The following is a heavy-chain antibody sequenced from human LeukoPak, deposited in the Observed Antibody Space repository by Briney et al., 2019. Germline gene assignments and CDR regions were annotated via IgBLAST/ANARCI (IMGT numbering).Heavy chain of an antibody. J-gene: IGHJ4*02. CDR3: AKEGGAVAGTLDY. Sequence: GGSLRLSCAASGFTFSSYGMHWDRQAPGKGLEWVAVISYDGSNKYYADSVKGRFTISRDNSKNTLYLQMNSLRAEDTAVYYCAKEGGAVAGTLDYWGQGTLVTVSS. CDR1: GFTFSSYG. V-gene: IGHV3-30*18. D-gene: IGHD6-19*01. CDR2: ISYDGSNK.